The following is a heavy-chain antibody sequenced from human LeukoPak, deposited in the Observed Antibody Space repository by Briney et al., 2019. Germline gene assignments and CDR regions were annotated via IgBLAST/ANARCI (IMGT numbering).Heavy chain of an antibody. CDR1: GGSISSGGYS. CDR2: IYHSGST. V-gene: IGHV4-30-2*01. J-gene: IGHJ3*02. Sequence: PSETLCLTCAVSGGSISSGGYSWSWIRQPPGKGLEWIGYIYHSGSTYYNPSLKSRVTISVDRSKNQFSLKLSSVTAADTAVYYCASYGEDDAFDIWGQGTMVTASS. D-gene: IGHD4-17*01. CDR3: ASYGEDDAFDI.